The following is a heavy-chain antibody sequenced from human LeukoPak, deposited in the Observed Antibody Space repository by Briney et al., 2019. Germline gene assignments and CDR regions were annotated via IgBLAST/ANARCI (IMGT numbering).Heavy chain of an antibody. J-gene: IGHJ4*02. D-gene: IGHD6-13*01. Sequence: PGGSLRLSCAASGFTFSSYAMSWVRQAPGKGLEWVSAISGSGGSTYYADSVKGRFTISRDNSKNTLYLQMNSLRAEDMAVYYCACWYPVGELFDYWGQGTLVTVSS. CDR1: GFTFSSYA. CDR2: ISGSGGST. CDR3: ACWYPVGELFDY. V-gene: IGHV3-23*01.